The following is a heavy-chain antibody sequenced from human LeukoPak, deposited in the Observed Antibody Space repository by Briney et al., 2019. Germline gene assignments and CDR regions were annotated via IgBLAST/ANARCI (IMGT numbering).Heavy chain of an antibody. D-gene: IGHD3-3*01. CDR1: DYSVSNSYY. Sequence: PSETLSLTCTVSDYSVSNSYYWGWIRQPPGKGLEWIGNAHHSGITNYNPSLKSRVSISIDTSKNQFSLKLTSLEAADTAVYYCAGEGPIQFLEQIDFWGQGSLVTVSS. CDR3: AGEGPIQFLEQIDF. V-gene: IGHV4-38-2*02. CDR2: AHHSGIT. J-gene: IGHJ4*02.